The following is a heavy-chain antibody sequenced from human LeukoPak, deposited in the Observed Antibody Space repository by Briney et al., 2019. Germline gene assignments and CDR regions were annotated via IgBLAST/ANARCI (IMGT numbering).Heavy chain of an antibody. D-gene: IGHD5-18*01. Sequence: PSETLSLTCSVSGASINGYFWNWVRQTPEKGLEWIGYIYYTGTINDNPSLTSRVTISVDTSKNQFSLNLTSVTAADTAVYYCARHGGRIQLWLPAAFDIWGQGTMVTVSS. J-gene: IGHJ3*02. CDR1: GASINGYF. V-gene: IGHV4-59*08. CDR2: IYYTGTI. CDR3: ARHGGRIQLWLPAAFDI.